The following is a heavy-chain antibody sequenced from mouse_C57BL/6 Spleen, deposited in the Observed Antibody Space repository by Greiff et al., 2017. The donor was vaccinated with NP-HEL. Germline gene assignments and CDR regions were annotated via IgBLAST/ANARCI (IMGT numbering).Heavy chain of an antibody. J-gene: IGHJ2*01. CDR3: ARLTMVTSPTNCFDY. CDR2: IYPRDGST. CDR1: GYTFTDHT. Sequence: QVQLQQSDAELVKPGASVKISCKVSGYTFTDHTIHWMKQRPEQGLEWIGYIYPRDGSTKYNEKFKGKATLTADKSSSTAYMQLNSLTSEVSAVYFCARLTMVTSPTNCFDYWGQGTTLTVSS. D-gene: IGHD2-2*01. V-gene: IGHV1-78*01.